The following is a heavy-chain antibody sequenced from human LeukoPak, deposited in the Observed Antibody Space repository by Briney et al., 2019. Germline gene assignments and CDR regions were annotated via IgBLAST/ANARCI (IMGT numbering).Heavy chain of an antibody. CDR2: IYSGGST. V-gene: IGHV3-66*01. D-gene: IGHD3-9*01. CDR1: GFTVSSNY. Sequence: GGSLRLSCAASGFTVSSNYMGWVRQAPGKGLEWVSVIYSGGSTYYADSVKGRFTISRDNSKNTLYLQMNSLRAEDTAVYYCARDLTGDYFDYWGQGTLVTVSS. CDR3: ARDLTGDYFDY. J-gene: IGHJ4*02.